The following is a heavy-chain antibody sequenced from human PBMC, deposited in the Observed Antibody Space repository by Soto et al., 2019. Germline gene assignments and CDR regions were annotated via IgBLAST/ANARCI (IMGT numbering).Heavy chain of an antibody. CDR3: ASHDPGARFDP. D-gene: IGHD1-1*01. CDR2: INPNSGGT. V-gene: IGHV1-2*02. Sequence: ASVKVSCKTSGYTFTGYYIHWVRQAPGQGLEWMGWINPNSGGTDYAQKFQGRVTMTRDTSISTAYMELSSLRSDDTAVYYCASHDPGARFDPWGQGTLVTVSS. CDR1: GYTFTGYY. J-gene: IGHJ5*02.